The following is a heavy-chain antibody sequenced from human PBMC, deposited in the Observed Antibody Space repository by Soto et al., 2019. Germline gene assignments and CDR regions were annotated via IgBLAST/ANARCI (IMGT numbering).Heavy chain of an antibody. CDR3: ARGGRQLVRSKWIDS. J-gene: IGHJ5*01. Sequence: NPXESLSLTGAVYGGSLNAYYWTWIRQSPGKGLEWIGEINHSGNTNYTPSRKSRVTISVDTSKNQFSLKLTSVTAADTAVYYCARGGRQLVRSKWIDSWAQGTLVTVSS. D-gene: IGHD6-13*01. V-gene: IGHV4-34*01. CDR2: INHSGNT. CDR1: GGSLNAYY.